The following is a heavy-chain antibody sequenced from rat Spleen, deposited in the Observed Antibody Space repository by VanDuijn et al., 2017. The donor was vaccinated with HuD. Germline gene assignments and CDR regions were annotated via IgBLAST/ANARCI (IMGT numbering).Heavy chain of an antibody. CDR1: GFTFNNYW. V-gene: IGHV5-31*01. D-gene: IGHD1-10*01. CDR2: ISTGDDDT. Sequence: EVQLVESGGGLVQPGRSLKLSCAASGFTFNNYWMTWIRQAPAKGLEWVASISTGDDDTYYRDSVKGRFTISRDIAKTTLYLHMTSLRSEDTATYYCTRGGNYDFDHWGQGVRVTVSS. CDR3: TRGGNYDFDH. J-gene: IGHJ2*01.